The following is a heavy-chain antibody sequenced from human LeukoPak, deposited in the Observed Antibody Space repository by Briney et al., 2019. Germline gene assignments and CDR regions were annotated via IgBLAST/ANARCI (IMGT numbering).Heavy chain of an antibody. CDR2: ISYIGSS. D-gene: IGHD6-19*01. Sequence: SETLSLTGTVSGVSMSIYYWSWIRQPPGKRLEWIAFISYIGSSNYNPSLTSRATISVDSSKNQFSLKLNSVTAADTAVYYCVGWQVAGAFEIWGQGTMVTVSS. V-gene: IGHV4-59*01. J-gene: IGHJ3*02. CDR1: GVSMSIYY. CDR3: VGWQVAGAFEI.